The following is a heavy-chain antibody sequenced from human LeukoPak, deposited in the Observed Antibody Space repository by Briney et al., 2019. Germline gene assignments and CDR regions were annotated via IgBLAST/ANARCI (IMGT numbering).Heavy chain of an antibody. CDR3: ARVQYSSSVDS. Sequence: ETLSLTCAVYGGSFSGYYWSWIRQPPGKGLEWIGEINHSGSTNYNPSLKSRVTISVDTSKNQFSLKLSSVTAADTAVYYCARVQYSSSVDSWGQGTLVTVSS. D-gene: IGHD6-6*01. CDR1: GGSFSGYY. V-gene: IGHV4-34*01. J-gene: IGHJ4*02. CDR2: INHSGST.